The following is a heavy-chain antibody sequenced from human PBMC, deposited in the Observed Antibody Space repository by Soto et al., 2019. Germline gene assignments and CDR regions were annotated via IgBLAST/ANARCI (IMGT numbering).Heavy chain of an antibody. Sequence: ASVKVSCKASGYTFTGYYMRWVRQAPGQGLEWMGWISAYNGNTNYAQKLQGRVTMTTDTSTSTAYMELRSLRSDDTAVYYCAREEYYYDSSGYVYYFDYWGQGTLVTVSS. CDR1: GYTFTGYY. V-gene: IGHV1-18*04. CDR2: ISAYNGNT. CDR3: AREEYYYDSSGYVYYFDY. D-gene: IGHD3-22*01. J-gene: IGHJ4*02.